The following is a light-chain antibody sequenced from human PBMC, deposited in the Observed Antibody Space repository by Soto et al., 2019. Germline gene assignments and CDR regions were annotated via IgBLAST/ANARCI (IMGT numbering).Light chain of an antibody. CDR1: QSVTSNS. V-gene: IGKV3-20*01. CDR2: GAS. Sequence: ETVLTQSPGTLSLSPGERATLSCRASQSVTSNSLAWYQHKPGQAPRLLIYGASNRATGIPDRFTGSGSGTDFTLTISRLEPEDFAVFYCQQYASFPHTFGQGTKLEIK. J-gene: IGKJ2*01. CDR3: QQYASFPHT.